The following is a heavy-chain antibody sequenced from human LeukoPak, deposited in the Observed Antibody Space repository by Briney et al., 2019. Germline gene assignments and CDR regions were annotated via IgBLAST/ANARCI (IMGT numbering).Heavy chain of an antibody. J-gene: IGHJ4*02. CDR2: INHSGYT. D-gene: IGHD4-17*01. Sequence: SETLSLTCAVSGVSFNDYYWSWVRQTPGKGLEWIGEINHSGYTNDSPSLKSRVTLSIDTSRKQFSLNLRSVTAADSGIYYCTRMTTGHDYWGQGTLVTVSS. V-gene: IGHV4-34*01. CDR3: TRMTTGHDY. CDR1: GVSFNDYY.